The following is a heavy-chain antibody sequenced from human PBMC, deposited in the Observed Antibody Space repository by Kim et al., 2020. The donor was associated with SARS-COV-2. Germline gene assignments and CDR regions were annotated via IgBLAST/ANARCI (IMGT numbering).Heavy chain of an antibody. V-gene: IGHV3-30*02. D-gene: IGHD5-12*01. Sequence: ADSVKGRFTISRDNSKNTLYLQMNSLRAEDTAVYYCAKDGGYSGYDYFDYWGQGTLVTVSS. J-gene: IGHJ4*02. CDR3: AKDGGYSGYDYFDY.